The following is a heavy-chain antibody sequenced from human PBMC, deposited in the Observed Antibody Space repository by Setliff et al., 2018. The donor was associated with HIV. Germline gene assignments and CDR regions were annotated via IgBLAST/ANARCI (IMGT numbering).Heavy chain of an antibody. Sequence: LSLTCSVSGYSISSGYYWGWIRQPPGKGLEWVSSIGYTSIDRYYADSLRGRFTISRDNARNSLYLHLRALGAEDTAIYYCARDAYGDSYFDYWGQGTLVTVSS. CDR1: GYSISSGYY. CDR3: ARDAYGDSYFDY. J-gene: IGHJ4*02. V-gene: IGHV3-11*06. CDR2: IGYTSIDR. D-gene: IGHD4-17*01.